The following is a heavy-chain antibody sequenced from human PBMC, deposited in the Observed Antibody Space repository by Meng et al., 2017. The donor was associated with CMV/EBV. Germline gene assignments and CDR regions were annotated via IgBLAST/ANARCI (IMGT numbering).Heavy chain of an antibody. D-gene: IGHD2-2*01. J-gene: IGHJ6*02. Sequence: SMKVSCKASGGTFSSYAISWVRQAPGQGLEWMGGIIPIFGTANYAQKFQGRVTITTDESTSTAYMELSSLRSEDTAVYYCARAQVVVVPAAIHYYYYGMDVWGQGTTVTVSS. V-gene: IGHV1-69*05. CDR1: GGTFSSYA. CDR2: IIPIFGTA. CDR3: ARAQVVVVPAAIHYYYYGMDV.